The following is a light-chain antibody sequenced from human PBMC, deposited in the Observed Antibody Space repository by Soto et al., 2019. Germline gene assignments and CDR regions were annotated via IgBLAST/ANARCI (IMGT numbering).Light chain of an antibody. Sequence: QSVLTQPPSASGSPGQSVTISCTGTSSDVGGYNSVSWYQQHPGKAPKLMIYEVSKRPSGVPDRCSGSKSGNTASLTVAGLQAEDEADYYCSSYAGTLYVFGTGTKVTVL. CDR1: SSDVGGYNS. V-gene: IGLV2-8*01. J-gene: IGLJ1*01. CDR2: EVS. CDR3: SSYAGTLYV.